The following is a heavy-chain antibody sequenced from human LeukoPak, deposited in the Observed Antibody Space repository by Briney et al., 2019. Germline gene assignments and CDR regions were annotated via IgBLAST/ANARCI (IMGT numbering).Heavy chain of an antibody. Sequence: GASVKVSCKASGYTFSSYGISWVRQAPGQGLEWMGWISVYNGNTNYAQKLQGRVTMTTDTSTSTAYMELSSLRSEDTAVYYCARVRGDYYGSGSSLPYYYYGMDVWGQGTTVTVSS. CDR3: ARVRGDYYGSGSSLPYYYYGMDV. J-gene: IGHJ6*02. D-gene: IGHD3-10*01. CDR1: GYTFSSYG. CDR2: ISVYNGNT. V-gene: IGHV1-18*01.